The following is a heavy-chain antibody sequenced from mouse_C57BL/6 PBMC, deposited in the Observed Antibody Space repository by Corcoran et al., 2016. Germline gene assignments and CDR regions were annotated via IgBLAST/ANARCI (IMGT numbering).Heavy chain of an antibody. V-gene: IGHV1-9*01. CDR1: GYTFTDYY. CDR3: ARSPHYGSSLAWFAY. J-gene: IGHJ3*01. Sequence: QVQLKQSGAELVRPGASVKLSCKAAGYTFTDYYINWVKQRPGQGLEWIGEILPGSGSTNYNEKFKGKPTFTADTSSNTAYMQLSSLTTEDSAIYYCARSPHYGSSLAWFAYWGQGTLVTVSA. D-gene: IGHD1-1*01. CDR2: ILPGSGST.